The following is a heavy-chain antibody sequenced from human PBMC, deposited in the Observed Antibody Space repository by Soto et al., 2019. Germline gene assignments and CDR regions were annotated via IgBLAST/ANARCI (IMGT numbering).Heavy chain of an antibody. V-gene: IGHV4-30-4*01. Sequence: QVQLQESGPGLVKPSQTLSLTCTVSGGSISSGDYYWSWIRQSPGKGLEFIGYIYYSWSTYYNPSLKSRVTISVDTSKNHFSLMLSSVTAAGTAIYYCARVRSSGWSTTNWFDPWGQGTLVTVSS. CDR3: ARVRSSGWSTTNWFDP. D-gene: IGHD6-13*01. CDR2: IYYSWST. J-gene: IGHJ5*02. CDR1: GGSISSGDYY.